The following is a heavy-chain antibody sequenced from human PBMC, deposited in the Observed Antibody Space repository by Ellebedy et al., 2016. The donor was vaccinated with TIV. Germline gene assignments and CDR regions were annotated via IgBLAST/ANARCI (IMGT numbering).Heavy chain of an antibody. V-gene: IGHV3-7*01. J-gene: IGHJ4*02. CDR1: GFTVTSNY. CDR2: IKEDGSEK. CDR3: ARDVL. Sequence: GESLKISCTASGFTVTSNYMNWIRQAPGKGPEWVANIKEDGSEKYYEDSVKGRFTISRDNAKNSLFLQMDSLRAEDTAIYYCARDVLWGQGTLVAVSS.